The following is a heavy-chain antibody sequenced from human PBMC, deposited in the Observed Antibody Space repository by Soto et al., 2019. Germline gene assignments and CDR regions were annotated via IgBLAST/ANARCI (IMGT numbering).Heavy chain of an antibody. CDR3: AKGRGALAVVSNWFDP. J-gene: IGHJ5*02. CDR1: GFTFEDYA. Sequence: EVQLVESGGGLVQPGRSLRLSRAAFGFTFEDYAMHWIRQTPGKGLEWVAGINWNSGSIGYADSVKSRFTISRDNANNSLYLQMDSLRTEDTALYFCAKGRGALAVVSNWFDPWGQGTLVTVSS. V-gene: IGHV3-9*01. D-gene: IGHD3-22*01. CDR2: INWNSGSI.